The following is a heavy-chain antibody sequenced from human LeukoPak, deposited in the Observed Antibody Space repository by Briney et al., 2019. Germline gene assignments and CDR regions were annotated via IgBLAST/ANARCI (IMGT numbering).Heavy chain of an antibody. CDR2: IYYSGST. D-gene: IGHD4-17*01. CDR1: GSSISSYY. CDR3: ARASGYGDPFDY. Sequence: SETLSLTCTVSGSSISSYYWSWIRQPPGKTLEWIGYIYYSGSTNYNPSHKSRVTISVDTSKNQFSLRLSSVTAADTAVYYCARASGYGDPFDYRGQGTLVTVSS. V-gene: IGHV4-59*01. J-gene: IGHJ4*02.